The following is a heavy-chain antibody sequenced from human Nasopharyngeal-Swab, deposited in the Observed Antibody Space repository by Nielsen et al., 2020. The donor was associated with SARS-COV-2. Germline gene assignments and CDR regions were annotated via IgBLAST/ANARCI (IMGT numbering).Heavy chain of an antibody. CDR1: GFTFSSYA. Sequence: GESLKISCAASGFTFSSYAMSWVRQAPGKGLEWVSAISGSGGSTYYADSVKGRFTISRDNSKNTLYLQMNSLRAEDTAVYYCARESTTTWSGPYYYYGMDVWGQGTTVTVSS. J-gene: IGHJ6*02. CDR3: ARESTTTWSGPYYYYGMDV. CDR2: ISGSGGST. D-gene: IGHD5/OR15-5a*01. V-gene: IGHV3-23*01.